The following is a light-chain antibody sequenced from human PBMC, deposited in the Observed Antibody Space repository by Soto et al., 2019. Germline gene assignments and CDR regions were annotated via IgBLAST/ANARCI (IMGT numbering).Light chain of an antibody. V-gene: IGKV3D-15*01. CDR1: QNIGRN. J-gene: IGKJ4*01. CDR2: DAS. Sequence: DIVMTQSPATLSVSRGGRGILSCRASQNIGRNLAWYQQIPGQAPRLLFYDASTRATGIPARFSASGSGTEFTLTITSLQSEDFAVYYCQQYNQWPHPFGGGTKVDIK. CDR3: QQYNQWPHP.